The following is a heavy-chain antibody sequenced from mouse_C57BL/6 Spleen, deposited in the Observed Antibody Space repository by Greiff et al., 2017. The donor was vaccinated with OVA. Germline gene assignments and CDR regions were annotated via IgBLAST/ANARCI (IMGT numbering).Heavy chain of an antibody. CDR1: GYAFSSSW. V-gene: IGHV1-82*01. J-gene: IGHJ4*01. Sequence: VQLQQSGPELVKPGASVKISCKASGYAFSSSWMNWVKQRPGKGLEWIGRIYPGDGDTNYNGKFKGKATLTADKSSSTAYMQLSSLTSEDSAVYFCAALRRRGYAMDYWGQGTSVTVSS. CDR3: AALRRRGYAMDY. CDR2: IYPGDGDT. D-gene: IGHD2-4*01.